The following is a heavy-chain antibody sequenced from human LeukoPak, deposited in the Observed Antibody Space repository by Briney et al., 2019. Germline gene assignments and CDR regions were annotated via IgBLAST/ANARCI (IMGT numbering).Heavy chain of an antibody. J-gene: IGHJ4*02. D-gene: IGHD1-26*01. CDR1: GYTCTSYA. Sequence: ASVKVSCKASGYTCTSYAIHWVRQAPGQRLEWMGWISAGNGNTKYSQNFQGRVTFISNTSATTAFMELSSLRSEDAAVYYCARDSGSGSNDYWGQGTLVTVSS. CDR2: ISAGNGNT. CDR3: ARDSGSGSNDY. V-gene: IGHV1-3*01.